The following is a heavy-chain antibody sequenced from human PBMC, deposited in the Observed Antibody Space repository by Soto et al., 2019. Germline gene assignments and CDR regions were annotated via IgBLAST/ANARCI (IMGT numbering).Heavy chain of an antibody. D-gene: IGHD3-22*01. CDR2: IIPIFGTA. Sequence: SVKVSCKASGGTFSSYAISWVRQAPGQGLEWMGGIIPIFGTANYAQKFQGRVTITADKSTSTAYVELSSLRSEDTAVYYCARDRRYYDSSGHLFGYFDYWGQGTLVTVSS. J-gene: IGHJ4*02. CDR3: ARDRRYYDSSGHLFGYFDY. CDR1: GGTFSSYA. V-gene: IGHV1-69*06.